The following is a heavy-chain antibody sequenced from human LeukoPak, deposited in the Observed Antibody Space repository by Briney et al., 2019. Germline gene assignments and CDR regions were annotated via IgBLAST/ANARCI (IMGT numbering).Heavy chain of an antibody. CDR2: IYSGGST. CDR1: GFIVSSNY. V-gene: IGHV3-53*01. J-gene: IGHJ4*02. Sequence: GGSLRLSCAASGFIVSSNYMSWVRQAPGKGLEWVSVIYSGGSTYYADSVKGRFTISRDNSKNTLYLQMNSLRAEDTAVYYCAXXXXXXXXXXXXXXHKTPYYFDYWGQGTLVTVSS. CDR3: AXXXXXXXXXXXXXXHKTPYYFDY.